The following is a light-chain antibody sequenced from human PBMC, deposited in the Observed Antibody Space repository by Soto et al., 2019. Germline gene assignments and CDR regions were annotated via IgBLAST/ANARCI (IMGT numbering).Light chain of an antibody. CDR3: QSYDSSLSDPYV. CDR2: GNS. V-gene: IGLV1-40*01. J-gene: IGLJ1*01. CDR1: SSNIGAGYD. Sequence: QSVLAQPPSVSGAPWQRVTISCTGSSSNIGAGYDVHWYQQLPGTAPKLLIYGNSNRPSGVPDRFSGSKSGTSASLAITGLQAEDEADYYCQSYDSSLSDPYVFGTGTRSPS.